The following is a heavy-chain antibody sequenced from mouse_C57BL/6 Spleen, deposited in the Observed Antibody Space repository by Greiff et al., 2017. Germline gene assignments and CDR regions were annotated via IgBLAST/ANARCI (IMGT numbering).Heavy chain of an antibody. CDR3: ERDGGYFDV. V-gene: IGHV5-16*01. CDR2: INYDGSST. J-gene: IGHJ1*03. Sequence: EVMLVESEGGLVQPGSSMKFSCTASGFTFSDYCMAWVRQVPEKGLEWVANINYDGSSTYYLDTLKSRFIISRDNAKNILCMQMSSLKSEDTATYYCERDGGYFDVWGTGTTVTVSS. CDR1: GFTFSDYC.